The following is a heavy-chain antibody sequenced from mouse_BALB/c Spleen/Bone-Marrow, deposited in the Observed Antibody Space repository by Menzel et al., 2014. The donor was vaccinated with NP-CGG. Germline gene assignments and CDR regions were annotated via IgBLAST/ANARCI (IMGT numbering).Heavy chain of an antibody. J-gene: IGHJ2*01. D-gene: IGHD2-10*02. CDR3: ARKYGDY. V-gene: IGHV1-80*01. CDR2: IYPGDGDT. Sequence: VQLQQSGAELVRPGSSVKISCKASGYVFSSYWMNWVKQRPGQGPEWIGQIYPGDGDTNYNGKFKGKATLTADKSSSTAYMQLGSLTSEDSAVYFCARKYGDYWGQGTTLTVSS. CDR1: GYVFSSYW.